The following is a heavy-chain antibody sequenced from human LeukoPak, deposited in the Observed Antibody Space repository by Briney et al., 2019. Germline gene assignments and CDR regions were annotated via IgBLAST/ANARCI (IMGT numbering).Heavy chain of an antibody. CDR1: GVSFSGYF. D-gene: IGHD3-22*01. Sequence: SETLSLTCVVYGVSFSGYFWSWIRQPPGKGLEWIGEITPSGSINYSPSLKSRVSISIDTSKKKLSLRLTSVTAADSAVYYCASSFYYDSRDYWGQGTLVTVSS. J-gene: IGHJ4*02. CDR2: ITPSGSI. CDR3: ASSFYYDSRDY. V-gene: IGHV4-34*01.